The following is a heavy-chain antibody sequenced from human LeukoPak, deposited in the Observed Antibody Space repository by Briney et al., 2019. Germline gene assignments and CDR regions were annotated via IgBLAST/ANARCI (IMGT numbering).Heavy chain of an antibody. Sequence: SETLSLTCTVAGGSISSYYWSWIRQPPGKGLEWIGYIYYSGGTNYNPSLKSRVTISVDTSKNQFSLKLSSVTAADTAVYYCGRGPDYGGTFDYWGQGTLVTVSS. CDR1: GGSISSYY. CDR2: IYYSGGT. V-gene: IGHV4-59*01. D-gene: IGHD4-23*01. CDR3: GRGPDYGGTFDY. J-gene: IGHJ4*02.